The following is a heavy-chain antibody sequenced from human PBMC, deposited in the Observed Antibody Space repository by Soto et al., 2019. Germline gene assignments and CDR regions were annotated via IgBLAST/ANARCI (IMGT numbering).Heavy chain of an antibody. CDR1: GDSVSSNSAG. D-gene: IGHD1-26*01. CDR3: ARGEQYSGRIFDP. CDR2: TYYRSKWYY. J-gene: IGHJ4*01. V-gene: IGHV6-1*01. Sequence: QVQLQQSGPGLVKPSQTLSLTCAITGDSVSSNSAGWSWVRQSPSRSLEWLGRTYYRSKWYYEYAVSVRSLITINPGTSKNQSSLQLNSVTPEDTAVYFCARGEQYSGRIFDPWGQGTLVTVSS.